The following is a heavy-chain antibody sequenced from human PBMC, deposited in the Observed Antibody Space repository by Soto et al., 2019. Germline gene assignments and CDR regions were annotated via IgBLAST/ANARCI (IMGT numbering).Heavy chain of an antibody. CDR2: IWYDGSNK. V-gene: IGHV3-33*01. D-gene: IGHD3-16*02. J-gene: IGHJ3*02. Sequence: LRLSCAASGFTFSSYGMHWVRQAPGKGLEWVAVIWYDGSNKYYADSVKGRFTISRDNSRNTLYLQMNSLRAEDTAVYYCARDRGDYVWGSYRSDAFDIWGQGTMVTVSS. CDR1: GFTFSSYG. CDR3: ARDRGDYVWGSYRSDAFDI.